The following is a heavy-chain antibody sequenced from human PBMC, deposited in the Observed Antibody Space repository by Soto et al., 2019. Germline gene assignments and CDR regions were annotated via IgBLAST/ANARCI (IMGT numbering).Heavy chain of an antibody. CDR1: GFSLSTSGVG. CDR3: AHRPGSGWYAEYFQH. V-gene: IGHV2-5*01. Sequence: SGPTLVNPTQTLTLTCPFSGFSLSTSGVGVGWIRQPPGKALEWLALIYWNDDKRYSPSLKSRLTITKDTSKNQVVLTMTNMDPVDTATYYCAHRPGSGWYAEYFQHWGQGTLVTVSS. CDR2: IYWNDDK. J-gene: IGHJ1*01. D-gene: IGHD6-19*01.